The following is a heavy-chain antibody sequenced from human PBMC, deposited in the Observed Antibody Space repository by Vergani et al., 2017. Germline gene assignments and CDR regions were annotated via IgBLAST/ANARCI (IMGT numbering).Heavy chain of an antibody. CDR3: ARTSLWFVEFSHDD. CDR2: INHSGST. J-gene: IGHJ4*02. Sequence: QVQLQQWGAGLLKPSETLSLTCAVYGGSFSGYYWSWIRQPPGKGLEWIGEINHSGSTNYNPSLTSRVTLSVDTSTNQFSLKLSAVTAAATAVYYCARTSLWFVEFSHDDWGQGTLVTVSS. V-gene: IGHV4-34*01. CDR1: GGSFSGYY. D-gene: IGHD3-10*01.